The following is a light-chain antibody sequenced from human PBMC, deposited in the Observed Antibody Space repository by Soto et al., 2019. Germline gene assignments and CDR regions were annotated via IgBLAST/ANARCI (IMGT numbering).Light chain of an antibody. CDR1: SSDVGGYNY. J-gene: IGLJ1*01. V-gene: IGLV2-14*01. CDR3: SSYTSSSTLEGV. CDR2: EVS. Sequence: QSALTQPASVSGSPGQSITISCTGTSSDVGGYNYASWYQQHPGKAPKLMIYEVSNRPSGVSNRFSGSKSGNTASLTISGLQAEDEADYYCSSYTSSSTLEGVFGTGTKATVL.